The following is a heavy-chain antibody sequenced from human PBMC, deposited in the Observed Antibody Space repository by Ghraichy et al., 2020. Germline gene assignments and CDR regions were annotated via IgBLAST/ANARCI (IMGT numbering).Heavy chain of an antibody. V-gene: IGHV4-39*01. J-gene: IGHJ4*02. CDR2: IYYSGST. Sequence: SETLSLTCTVSGGSISSSSYYWGWIRQPPGKGLEWIGSIYYSGSTYYNPSLKSRVTISVDTSKNQFSLKLSSVTAADTAVYYCASQKTYPDYDILTGSYFDYWGQGTLVTVSS. CDR3: ASQKTYPDYDILTGSYFDY. CDR1: GGSISSSSYY. D-gene: IGHD3-9*01.